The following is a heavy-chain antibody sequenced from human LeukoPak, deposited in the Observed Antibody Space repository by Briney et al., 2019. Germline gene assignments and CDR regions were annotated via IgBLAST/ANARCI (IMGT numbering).Heavy chain of an antibody. CDR2: ISYDGSNK. J-gene: IGHJ4*02. CDR1: GFTFSSYA. D-gene: IGHD3-10*01. V-gene: IGHV3-30-3*01. Sequence: GGSLRLSCAASGFTFSSYAMHWVRQAPGKGLEWVAVISYDGSNKYYADSMKGRFTISRDNSKNTLYLRMNSLRAEDTAVYYCARDPYGSGSYSEFDYWGQGTLVTVSS. CDR3: ARDPYGSGSYSEFDY.